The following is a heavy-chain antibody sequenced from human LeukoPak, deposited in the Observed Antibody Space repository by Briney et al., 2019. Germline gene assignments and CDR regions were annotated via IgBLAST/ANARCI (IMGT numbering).Heavy chain of an antibody. J-gene: IGHJ4*02. CDR1: GYTFTAYY. D-gene: IGHD3-22*01. CDR2: INPNSGVT. Sequence: ASVKVSCKASGYTFTAYYMHWVRQAPGQGLEWMGWINPNSGVTNYAQKFQGRVTMTRDTSISTAYMELSRLRSDDTAVYYCARARRRIVVVITTIDYWGQGTLVTVSS. V-gene: IGHV1-2*02. CDR3: ARARRRIVVVITTIDY.